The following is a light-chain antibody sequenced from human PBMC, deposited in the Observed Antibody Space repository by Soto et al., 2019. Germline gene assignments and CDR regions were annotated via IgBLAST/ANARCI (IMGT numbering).Light chain of an antibody. CDR3: AAWDDSHYV. J-gene: IGLJ1*01. CDR2: RNN. Sequence: QSALTQPPPTSGTPGQRVTLSCSGSSSNIGSNYVYWYQQLPGTAPKLLIYRNNQRPSGVPDRFSGSKSGTSASLAISGLRSEDEADYYCAAWDDSHYVFGTGTKVTVL. V-gene: IGLV1-47*01. CDR1: SSNIGSNY.